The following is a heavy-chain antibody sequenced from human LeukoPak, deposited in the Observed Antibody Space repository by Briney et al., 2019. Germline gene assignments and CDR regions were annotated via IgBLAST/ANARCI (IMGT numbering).Heavy chain of an antibody. CDR1: GFTFRSFT. CDR3: AKDRGY. J-gene: IGHJ4*02. V-gene: IGHV3-23*01. CDR2: ISGSGDAT. Sequence: PGGSLRLSCAASGFTFRSFTMTWVRQTPGKGLEWVSGISGSGDATFYADSVKGRFTISRDNSKDTLYLQMSSLRAEDTAIYYCAKDRGYWGQGTLVTVTS.